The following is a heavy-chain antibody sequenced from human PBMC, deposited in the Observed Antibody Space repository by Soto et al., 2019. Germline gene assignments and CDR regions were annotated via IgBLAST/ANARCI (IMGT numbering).Heavy chain of an antibody. Sequence: SVKVSCKGSGYTFNSFGISWVRQAPGQGLEWMGGISGIYSTAKYAQKFQGRVTITADESTSTAYMELSSLRPEDTAVYYCARPGVVGATSLYYFDYWGQGTLVTVSS. CDR3: ARPGVVGATSLYYFDY. V-gene: IGHV1-69*13. D-gene: IGHD1-26*01. J-gene: IGHJ4*02. CDR2: ISGIYSTA. CDR1: GYTFNSFG.